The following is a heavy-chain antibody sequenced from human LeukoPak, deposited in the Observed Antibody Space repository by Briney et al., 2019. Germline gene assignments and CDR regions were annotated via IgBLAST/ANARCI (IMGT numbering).Heavy chain of an antibody. V-gene: IGHV3-21*01. Sequence: KPGGSLRLSCAASGFTFSSYSMNWVRQAPGKGLEWVSSISSSSSYIYYADSVKGRFTISRNNAKNSLYLQMNGLRAEDTAVYYCARGVRYYDSSGYYDYWGQGTLVTVSS. CDR2: ISSSSSYI. CDR1: GFTFSSYS. J-gene: IGHJ4*02. D-gene: IGHD3-22*01. CDR3: ARGVRYYDSSGYYDY.